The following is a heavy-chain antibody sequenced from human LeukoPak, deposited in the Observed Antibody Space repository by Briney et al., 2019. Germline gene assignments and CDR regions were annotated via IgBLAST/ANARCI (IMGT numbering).Heavy chain of an antibody. V-gene: IGHV3-66*01. CDR3: ARDMYTRNPFDY. J-gene: IGHJ4*02. D-gene: IGHD5/OR15-5a*01. Sequence: GGSLRLSCAESGFTVSSNYMSWVRQAPGKGLEWVSVIYSGGSTYYADSVRGRFTISRDNSKNTLHLQKNSLRAEDTAVYYCARDMYTRNPFDYWGQGTLVTVSS. CDR1: GFTVSSNY. CDR2: IYSGGST.